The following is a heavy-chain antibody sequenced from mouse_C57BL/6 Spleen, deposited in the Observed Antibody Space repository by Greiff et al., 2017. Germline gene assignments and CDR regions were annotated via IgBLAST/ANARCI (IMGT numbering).Heavy chain of an antibody. Sequence: EVKLMESGGDLVKPGGSLKLSCAASGFTFSSYGMSWVRQTPDKRLEWVATISSGGSYTYYPDSVKGRFTISRDNANNTRYLQMSSLKSEDTAMYYCAGHGDYGSIYFGYWGQGATLTVSS. CDR1: GFTFSSYG. CDR3: AGHGDYGSIYFGY. CDR2: ISSGGSYT. J-gene: IGHJ2*01. D-gene: IGHD1-1*01. V-gene: IGHV5-6*01.